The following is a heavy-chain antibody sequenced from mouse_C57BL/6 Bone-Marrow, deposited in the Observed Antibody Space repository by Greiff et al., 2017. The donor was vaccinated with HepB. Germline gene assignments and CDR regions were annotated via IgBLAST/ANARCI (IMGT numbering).Heavy chain of an antibody. J-gene: IGHJ4*01. V-gene: IGHV5-17*01. CDR1: GFTFSDYG. CDR2: ISSGSSTI. D-gene: IGHD1-1*01. Sequence: EVKLVESGGGLVKPGGSLKLSCAASGFTFSDYGMHWVRQAPEKGLEWVAYISSGSSTIYYADTVKGRFTISRDNAKNTLFLQMTSLRSEDTAMYYCAIYGSSPYAMDYWGQGTSVTVSS. CDR3: AIYGSSPYAMDY.